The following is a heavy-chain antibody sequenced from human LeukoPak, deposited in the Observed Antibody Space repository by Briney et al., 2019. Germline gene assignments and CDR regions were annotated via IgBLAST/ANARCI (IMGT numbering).Heavy chain of an antibody. CDR2: INHSGST. D-gene: IGHD3-22*01. V-gene: IGHV4-34*01. J-gene: IGHJ4*02. CDR1: GGSFSGYY. CDR3: ARSHYYDSSGYAAFDY. Sequence: PSETLSLTCAVYGGSFSGYYWSWIRQPPGKGLEWIGEINHSGSTNYNPSLKSRVTISVDTSKNQFSLKLSSVTAADTAVYYCARSHYYDSSGYAAFDYWGQGTLVTVSS.